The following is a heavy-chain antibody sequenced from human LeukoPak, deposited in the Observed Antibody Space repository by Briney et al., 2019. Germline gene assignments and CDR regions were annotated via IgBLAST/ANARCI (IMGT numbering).Heavy chain of an antibody. CDR2: IYYSGST. D-gene: IGHD3-22*01. V-gene: IGHV4-31*03. Sequence: SSETLSLTCTVSGGSISSGGYYWSWIRQHPGKGLEWIGYIYYSGSTYYNPSLKSRVTISVDTSKNQFSLKLSSVTAADTAVYYCARAKNNYHYYDSSGYYFGLWDYWGQGTLVTVSP. CDR3: ARAKNNYHYYDSSGYYFGLWDY. CDR1: GGSISSGGYY. J-gene: IGHJ4*02.